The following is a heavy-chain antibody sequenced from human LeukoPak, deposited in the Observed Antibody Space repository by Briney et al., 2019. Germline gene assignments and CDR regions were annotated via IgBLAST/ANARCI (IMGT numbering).Heavy chain of an antibody. CDR2: INAGNGNT. CDR1: GYTFTSYA. CDR3: ARAQRGGYCSGGSCYKDWFDP. J-gene: IGHJ5*02. V-gene: IGHV1-3*01. D-gene: IGHD2-15*01. Sequence: VASAKVSCKASGYTFTSYAMHWVRQAPGQRLEWMGWINAGNGNTKYSQKFQGRVTITRDTSASTAYMELSSMRSEDTAVYYCARAQRGGYCSGGSCYKDWFDPWGQGTLVTVSS.